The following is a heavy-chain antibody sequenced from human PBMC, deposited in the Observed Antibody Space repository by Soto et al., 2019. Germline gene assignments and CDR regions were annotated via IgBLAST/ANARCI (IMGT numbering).Heavy chain of an antibody. D-gene: IGHD6-13*01. CDR2: IFYSGST. CDR1: GCSINSGGYY. Sequence: QVQLQESGPGLVKPSQTLSLICTVSGCSINSGGYYWNWIRQHPGKGLEWIGYIFYSGSTYYNPFLWSRVTISADTSENQFSLNLSSVTAADTAVYFCAGGYRQSGYSGSWVFDYWGQGTLVNVSS. CDR3: AGGYRQSGYSGSWVFDY. V-gene: IGHV4-31*03. J-gene: IGHJ4*02.